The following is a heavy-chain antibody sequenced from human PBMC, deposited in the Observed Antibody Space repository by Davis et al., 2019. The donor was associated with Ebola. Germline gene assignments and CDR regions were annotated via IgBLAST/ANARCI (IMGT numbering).Heavy chain of an antibody. V-gene: IGHV3-23*01. CDR2: ISGSGGST. CDR1: GGSISSGGYY. Sequence: ETLSLTCTVSGGSISSGGYYWSWIRQHPGKGLEWVSAISGSGGSTYYADSVKGRFTISRDNSKKTRYLQMNSLRVEDTAVYYCAKDLYSSGSSLPLDPWGQGTLVTVSS. J-gene: IGHJ5*02. CDR3: AKDLYSSGSSLPLDP. D-gene: IGHD6-19*01.